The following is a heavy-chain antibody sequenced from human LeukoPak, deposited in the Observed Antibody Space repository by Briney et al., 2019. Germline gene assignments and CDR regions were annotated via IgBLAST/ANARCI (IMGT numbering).Heavy chain of an antibody. Sequence: GGSLRLSCAASGFAFDSFSMNWVRQVPGKGLEGVSSISTMGSYIYDADSVKGRFTISRDNAKNSLYLQMNSLRAEDTAVYYCARGFWSGYWYFDYWGQGTLVTVSS. J-gene: IGHJ4*02. CDR3: ARGFWSGYWYFDY. V-gene: IGHV3-21*01. D-gene: IGHD3-3*01. CDR1: GFAFDSFS. CDR2: ISTMGSYI.